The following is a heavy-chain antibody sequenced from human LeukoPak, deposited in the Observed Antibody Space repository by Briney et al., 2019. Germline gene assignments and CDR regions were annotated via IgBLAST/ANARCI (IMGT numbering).Heavy chain of an antibody. V-gene: IGHV4-39*01. CDR2: FYYSGST. CDR3: ARQGISDTSHFDY. D-gene: IGHD1-14*01. Sequence: WETLSLTCTVSGGSISSGTYYWAWIRQPPGRGLEWIGSFYYSGSTYYNPSLKSRVTISVDTSKNQFSLKLSSVTAADTAIYYCARQGISDTSHFDYWGQGTLVTVSS. CDR1: GGSISSGTYY. J-gene: IGHJ4*02.